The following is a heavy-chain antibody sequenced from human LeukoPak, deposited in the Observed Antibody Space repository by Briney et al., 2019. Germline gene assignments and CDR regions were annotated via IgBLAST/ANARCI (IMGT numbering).Heavy chain of an antibody. V-gene: IGHV3-53*01. J-gene: IGHJ4*02. CDR1: GFTVSSNY. CDR2: IYSGGST. D-gene: IGHD6-13*01. Sequence: PGGSLRLACAASGFTVSSNYMSWVRQAPGKGLEWVSVIYSGGSTYYADSVKGRFTISKDNSKNALYLQISSRRAEDTAVYYCARDSGIRWGQGTLDTVSS. CDR3: ARDSGIR.